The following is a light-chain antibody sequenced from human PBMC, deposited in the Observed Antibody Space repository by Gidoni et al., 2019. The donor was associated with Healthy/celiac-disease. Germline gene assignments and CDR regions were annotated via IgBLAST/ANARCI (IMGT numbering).Light chain of an antibody. CDR3: QQYGSSPPLT. V-gene: IGKV3-20*01. CDR2: GAS. Sequence: EIVLTHSPGTLSLSPGERATLSCRARQSVSSSYLAWYQQKPGQAPRLLIYGASSRATGIPDGFSGSGSGTDFTLTISRLEPEDFAVYYCQQYGSSPPLTFGGGTKVEIK. J-gene: IGKJ4*01. CDR1: QSVSSSY.